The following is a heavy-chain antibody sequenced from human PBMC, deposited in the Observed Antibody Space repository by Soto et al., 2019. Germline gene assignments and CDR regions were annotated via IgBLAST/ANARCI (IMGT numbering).Heavy chain of an antibody. Sequence: QVQLVQSGAEVKKPGASVKVSCKAAGYTFTSYDINWVRQATGQGLEWMGWMNPSSGNTGYTQKLQGRHTMTRNNSISTADMDLSSMRAEDTAVYYCARGRIAVAGGLRYFQQRGQSTQVNVS. V-gene: IGHV1-8*01. D-gene: IGHD6-19*01. J-gene: IGHJ1*01. CDR1: GYTFTSYD. CDR3: ARGRIAVAGGLRYFQQ. CDR2: MNPSSGNT.